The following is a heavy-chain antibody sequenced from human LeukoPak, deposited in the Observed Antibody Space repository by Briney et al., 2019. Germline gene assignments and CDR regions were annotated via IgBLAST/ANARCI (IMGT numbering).Heavy chain of an antibody. Sequence: GGSLRLSCAASGFTFSTYSMNWVRQAPGRGLEWVSSISSSSSYIYYADSVKGRFTISRDNTKNSLYLQMNSLRAEDTAVYYCAMEGYSGNYPAYWGQGTLVTVSS. D-gene: IGHD1-26*01. V-gene: IGHV3-21*01. CDR2: ISSSSSYI. J-gene: IGHJ4*02. CDR1: GFTFSTYS. CDR3: AMEGYSGNYPAY.